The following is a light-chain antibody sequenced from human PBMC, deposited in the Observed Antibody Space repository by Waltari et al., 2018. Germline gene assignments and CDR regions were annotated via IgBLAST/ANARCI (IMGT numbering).Light chain of an antibody. J-gene: IGKJ4*01. Sequence: EIVLTQSPATLSLSPGERATLSCRASQSVSTFLAWYQQKPGQAPRLLIYHASNRATRIPARFSGSGSGTDFTRTISSLDPEDFAVYYCQQRANWPPLTFGGGTKVEI. CDR3: QQRANWPPLT. CDR1: QSVSTF. V-gene: IGKV3-11*01. CDR2: HAS.